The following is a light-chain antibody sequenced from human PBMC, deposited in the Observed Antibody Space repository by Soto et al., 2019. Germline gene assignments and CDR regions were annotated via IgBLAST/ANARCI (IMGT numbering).Light chain of an antibody. CDR1: QDISNY. J-gene: IGKJ1*01. CDR3: QQYDNLPWT. CDR2: DAS. Sequence: DLQMTQSPSSLSASVGDRVTITCQASQDISNYLNWYQQEPGKAPKLLIYDASDLETGVPSRFSGSGSGTDFTFTISSLQPEDIATYYCQQYDNLPWTFGQGTKVEIK. V-gene: IGKV1-33*01.